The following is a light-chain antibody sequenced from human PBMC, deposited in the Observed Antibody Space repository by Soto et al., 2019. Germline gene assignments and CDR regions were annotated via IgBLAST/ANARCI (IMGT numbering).Light chain of an antibody. CDR1: QSISRS. Sequence: DIQMTQSPSTLSASVGDRVTITCRASQSISRSLAWYQQKPGKAPNLLIFDASSLEGGVPTRFSGSGFGTEFTLTITYLQPADFATYSCQQYSDFLISFGPGTTVDFK. J-gene: IGKJ3*01. V-gene: IGKV1-5*01. CDR2: DAS. CDR3: QQYSDFLIS.